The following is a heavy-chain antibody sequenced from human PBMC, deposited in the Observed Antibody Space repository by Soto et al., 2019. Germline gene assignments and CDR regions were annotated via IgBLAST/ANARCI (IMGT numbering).Heavy chain of an antibody. D-gene: IGHD4-4*01. Sequence: ASVKVSCKASGYTFTSYGISWVRQAPGQGLEWMGWISAYNGNTNYAQKLQGRVTMTTDTSTSTAYMELRSLRSDDTAVHYCARDRTTVTTFARMRYYYYGMDVWGQGTTVTVSS. J-gene: IGHJ6*02. V-gene: IGHV1-18*04. CDR2: ISAYNGNT. CDR3: ARDRTTVTTFARMRYYYYGMDV. CDR1: GYTFTSYG.